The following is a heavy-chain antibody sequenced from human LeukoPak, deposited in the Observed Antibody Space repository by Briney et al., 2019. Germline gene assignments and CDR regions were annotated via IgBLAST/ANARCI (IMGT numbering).Heavy chain of an antibody. D-gene: IGHD4-23*01. J-gene: IGHJ5*02. Sequence: GGSLRLSCAASGFTFSSYWMSWVRQAPGKGLEWVANIKQDGSEKYYVDSVKGRFTISRDNAKNSLYLQMNSLRAEDTAVYYCARDRSPGGNWFDPWGQGTLVTVSS. CDR1: GFTFSSYW. CDR2: IKQDGSEK. CDR3: ARDRSPGGNWFDP. V-gene: IGHV3-7*03.